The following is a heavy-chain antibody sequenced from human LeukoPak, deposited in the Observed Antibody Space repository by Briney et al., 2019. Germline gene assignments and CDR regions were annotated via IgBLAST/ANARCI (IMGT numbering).Heavy chain of an antibody. CDR1: GFTFISYG. CDR2: ISYEGSNK. V-gene: IGHV3-30*18. Sequence: GGSLRLSCAASGFTFISYGMHWVRQAPGKGLEWVAVISYEGSNKYYADSVKGRFTISRDNSKNTLYTQMNRLIAEDTAVYYCAKDSTQRVIRVSSVDYWGQGTLVTVSS. J-gene: IGHJ4*02. CDR3: AKDSTQRVIRVSSVDY. D-gene: IGHD6-6*01.